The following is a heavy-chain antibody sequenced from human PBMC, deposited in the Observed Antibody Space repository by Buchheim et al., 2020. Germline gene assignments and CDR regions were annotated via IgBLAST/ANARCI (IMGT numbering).Heavy chain of an antibody. V-gene: IGHV3-30-3*01. CDR1: GFTFSSYA. D-gene: IGHD2-15*01. CDR2: ISYDGSNK. Sequence: QVQLVESGGGVVQPGRSLRLSCAASGFTFSSYAMHWVRQAPGKGLEWVAVISYDGSNKYYADSVKGRFTIHRDNSKKKPYLQMNSLRAEDTAVYYCARARDIVVVVAAPDYWGQGTL. J-gene: IGHJ4*02. CDR3: ARARDIVVVVAAPDY.